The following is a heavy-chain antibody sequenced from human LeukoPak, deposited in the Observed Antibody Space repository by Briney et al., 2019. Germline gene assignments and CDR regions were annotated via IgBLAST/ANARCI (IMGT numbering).Heavy chain of an antibody. J-gene: IGHJ6*02. V-gene: IGHV4-34*01. CDR3: ARVITMVRGVPDGMDG. D-gene: IGHD3-10*01. CDR1: GGSFSGYY. CDR2: INHSGST. Sequence: SETLSLTCAVYGGSFSGYYWSWIRQPPGKGLEWIGEINHSGSTNYNPSLKSRVTISVDTSKNQFSLKLSSVTAADTAVYYCARVITMVRGVPDGMDGWGQGTTVTVSS.